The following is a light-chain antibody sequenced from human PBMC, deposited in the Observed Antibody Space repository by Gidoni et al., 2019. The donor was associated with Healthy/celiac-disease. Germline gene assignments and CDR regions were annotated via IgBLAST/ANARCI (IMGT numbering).Light chain of an antibody. J-gene: IGLJ2*01. Sequence: SYYLTHPPSVSVSPGQTASITCSGDKLGDKYACWYQQKPGQSPVLVIYQDSKRPSGIPERFSGSNYGNTATLTISGTQAMDEADYYCQAWDRSTAVFGGGTKLTVL. CDR3: QAWDRSTAV. V-gene: IGLV3-1*01. CDR2: QDS. CDR1: KLGDKY.